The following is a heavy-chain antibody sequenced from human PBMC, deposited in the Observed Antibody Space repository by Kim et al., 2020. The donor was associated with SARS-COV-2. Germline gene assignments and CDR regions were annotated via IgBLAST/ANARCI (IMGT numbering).Heavy chain of an antibody. CDR1: GLTVSGNY. J-gene: IGHJ4*02. CDR3: ARDDHY. Sequence: GGSLRLSCAGSGLTVSGNYMSWVRQAPGKGLEWVSVIYDGGTTNYAESVKGRFTISRDNSKNTLYLQMNSLSAEDTAVYYCARDDHYWGQGTLVTVSS. V-gene: IGHV3-53*01. D-gene: IGHD3-10*01. CDR2: IYDGGTT.